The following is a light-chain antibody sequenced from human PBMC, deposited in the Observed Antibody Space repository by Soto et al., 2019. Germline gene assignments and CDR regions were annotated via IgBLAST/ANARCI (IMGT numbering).Light chain of an antibody. CDR1: RSVSNY. V-gene: IGKV3-11*01. J-gene: IGKJ4*01. Sequence: EIVLTQSPATLSLSPGERATLSCRASRSVSNYLAWYQQKPGQAPRLLIYDASNRATGIPARFSGSGSGTDFTLTVSSLEPEDFAVYYCQQRSNWPPTFGGGTKVVI. CDR3: QQRSNWPPT. CDR2: DAS.